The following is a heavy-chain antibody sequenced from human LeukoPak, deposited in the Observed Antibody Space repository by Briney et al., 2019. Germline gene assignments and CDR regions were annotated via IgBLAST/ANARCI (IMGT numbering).Heavy chain of an antibody. CDR2: IYYSGST. CDR1: GGSISSYY. J-gene: IGHJ5*02. D-gene: IGHD3-10*01. V-gene: IGHV4-59*08. CDR3: ARRVTMVRGVIMNNWFDP. Sequence: SETPSLTCTVSGGSISSYYWSWIRQPPGKGLEWIGYIYYSGSTNYNPSLKSRVTISVDTSKNQFSLKLSSVTAADTAVYYCARRVTMVRGVIMNNWFDPWGQGTLVTVSS.